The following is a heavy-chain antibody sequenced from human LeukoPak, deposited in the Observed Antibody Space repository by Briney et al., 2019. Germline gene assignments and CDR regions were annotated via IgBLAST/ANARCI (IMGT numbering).Heavy chain of an antibody. J-gene: IGHJ4*02. D-gene: IGHD5-12*01. CDR3: AKEAFKWLRFYYFDY. CDR2: IYSGGST. Sequence: PGGSLRLSCAASGFTVSSNYMSWVRQAPGKGLEWVSVIYSGGSTYYAGSVKGRFTISRDNSKNTLYLQMNSLRAEDTAVYYCAKEAFKWLRFYYFDYWGQGTLVTVSS. V-gene: IGHV3-66*01. CDR1: GFTVSSNY.